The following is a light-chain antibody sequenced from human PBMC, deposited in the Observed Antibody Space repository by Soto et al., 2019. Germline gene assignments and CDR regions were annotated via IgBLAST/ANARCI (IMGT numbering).Light chain of an antibody. CDR1: QSVSSY. J-gene: IGKJ4*01. Sequence: EIVLTQSPATLSLSPGERATLSCRASQSVSSYLAWYQQKPGQAPRLLIYDASNRATGIPARFSGSGSGTDVTLTISRLEHEDFAVYYCRQRRNWPPDTFGGGTKVEIK. CDR2: DAS. V-gene: IGKV3-11*01. CDR3: RQRRNWPPDT.